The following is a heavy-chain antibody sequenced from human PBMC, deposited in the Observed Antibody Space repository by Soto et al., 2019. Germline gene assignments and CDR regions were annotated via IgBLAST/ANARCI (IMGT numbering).Heavy chain of an antibody. D-gene: IGHD6-19*01. CDR2: IWSDGSNK. J-gene: IGHJ6*02. CDR1: GFTFSSYG. CDR3: ARVPNSNGWSALNYYFGMDV. Sequence: HPGGSLRLSCAASGFTFSSYGMHWVRQAPGKGLEWLAVIWSDGSNKYYADSVKGRFTISRDNSKKTLYLQMNSLRAEDTAVYYCARVPNSNGWSALNYYFGMDVWGQGTTVTVSS. V-gene: IGHV3-33*01.